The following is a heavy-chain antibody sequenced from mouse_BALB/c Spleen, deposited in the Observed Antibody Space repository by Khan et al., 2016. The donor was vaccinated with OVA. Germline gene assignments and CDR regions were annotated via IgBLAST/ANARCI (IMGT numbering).Heavy chain of an antibody. CDR1: GFSLTSYG. J-gene: IGHJ2*01. Sequence: QVQLKESGPGLVAPSQRLSITCTVSGFSLTSYGVHWVRQPPGQGLEWLGVIWAGGSTNSNSAIMSRLSIRKANSKSHVFLKKNSLQPDDTAMYYCARLEERWGQGTTLTVSA. V-gene: IGHV2-9*02. CDR3: ARLEER. CDR2: IWAGGST.